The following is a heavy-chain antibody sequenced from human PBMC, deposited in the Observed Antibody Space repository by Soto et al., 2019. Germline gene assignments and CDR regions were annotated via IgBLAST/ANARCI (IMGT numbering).Heavy chain of an antibody. CDR2: ISYDGSNK. CDR1: GFTFSSYG. D-gene: IGHD2-2*02. CDR3: AKTLGYCSSTSCYIELGARYYYYGMDV. V-gene: IGHV3-30*18. J-gene: IGHJ6*02. Sequence: GGSLRLSCAAYGFTFSSYGMHWVRQAPGKGLEWVAVISYDGSNKYYADSVKGRFTISRDNSKNTLYLQMNGLRAEDTAVYYCAKTLGYCSSTSCYIELGARYYYYGMDVWGQGTTVTVSS.